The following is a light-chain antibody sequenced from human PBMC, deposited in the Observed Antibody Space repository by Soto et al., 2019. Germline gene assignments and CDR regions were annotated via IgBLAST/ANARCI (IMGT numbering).Light chain of an antibody. CDR2: SNN. V-gene: IGLV1-44*01. CDR1: SSNIGSNT. CDR3: AAWDDSLNCWV. Sequence: QSVLTQPPSASGTPGQRVTISCSGSSSNIGSNTVNWYQQLPGTAPKLLIYSNNQRPSGVPDRFSGSKSGTSASLAISGLQSEDEADYYCAAWDDSLNCWVLGGGTQVTVL. J-gene: IGLJ3*02.